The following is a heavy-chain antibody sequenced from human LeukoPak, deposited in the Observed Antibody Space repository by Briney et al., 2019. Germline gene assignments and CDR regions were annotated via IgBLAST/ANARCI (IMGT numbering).Heavy chain of an antibody. V-gene: IGHV4-4*07. D-gene: IGHD3-22*01. J-gene: IGHJ3*02. CDR1: GGSISSYY. CDR3: ARENYDSSGGLIAFDI. CDR2: IYTSGST. Sequence: PSETLSLTCTVSGGSISSYYWSWIRQPAGKGLEWIGRIYTSGSTNYNPSLKSRVTISVDTSKNQFSLKLSSVTAADTAVYYCARENYDSSGGLIAFDIWGQGTMVTVSS.